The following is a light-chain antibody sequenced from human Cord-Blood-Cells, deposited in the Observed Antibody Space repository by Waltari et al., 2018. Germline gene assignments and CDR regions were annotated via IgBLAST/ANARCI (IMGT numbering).Light chain of an antibody. Sequence: EIVMTQSPATLSVSPGERATLSCRASQNVSSNLAWYQQKPGQAPRPLIYGASTRATGIPARFSGSGSGTEFTLTISSLQSEDFAVYYCQQYNNWPYTFGQGTKLEIK. CDR3: QQYNNWPYT. CDR2: GAS. V-gene: IGKV3-15*01. CDR1: QNVSSN. J-gene: IGKJ2*01.